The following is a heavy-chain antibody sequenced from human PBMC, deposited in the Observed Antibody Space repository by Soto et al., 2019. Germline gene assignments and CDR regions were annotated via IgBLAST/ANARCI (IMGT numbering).Heavy chain of an antibody. V-gene: IGHV1-69*06. D-gene: IGHD3-10*01. CDR3: TRGVYGSGNYYTGPSAFDI. J-gene: IGHJ3*02. Sequence: QVQLEQSGAEVKKPGSSVKVSCKASGATLSDHGVAWLRQAPGQGLEWMGGSIPVFNTAKYEQKFQGRVTVTAVKFTDIAYMELSSLRSEDTAFYFCTRGVYGSGNYYTGPSAFDIWGQGTMVIVSS. CDR1: GATLSDHG. CDR2: SIPVFNTA.